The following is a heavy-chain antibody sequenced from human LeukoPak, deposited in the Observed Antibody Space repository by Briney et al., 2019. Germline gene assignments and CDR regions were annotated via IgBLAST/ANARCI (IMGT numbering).Heavy chain of an antibody. Sequence: XGXTFXDYYMSWIRQAPGKGLEWLSYINIGGTNTHYADSVKGRFTISRDNAKKSLYLEMNNLRAEDTAVYYCATDGAGFDTWGQGVLVTV. CDR1: GXTFXDYY. J-gene: IGHJ5*02. CDR2: INIGGTNT. CDR3: ATDGAGFDT. V-gene: IGHV3-11*01.